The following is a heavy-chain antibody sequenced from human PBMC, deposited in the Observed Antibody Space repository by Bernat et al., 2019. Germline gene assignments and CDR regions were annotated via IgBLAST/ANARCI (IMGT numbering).Heavy chain of an antibody. D-gene: IGHD4-23*01. V-gene: IGHV3-11*05. J-gene: IGHJ6*03. CDR1: GFTFSDYY. Sequence: QVQLVESGGGLVKPGGSLRLSCAASGFTFSDYYMSWIRQAPGKGLDWVSYISSSSNSTDYADSVEGRFTTSGDDTKNSLYQQMNSLEAEDTAVYYCARGNSTRAPYMDVWGKGTTVTVSS. CDR3: ARGNSTRAPYMDV. CDR2: ISSSSNST.